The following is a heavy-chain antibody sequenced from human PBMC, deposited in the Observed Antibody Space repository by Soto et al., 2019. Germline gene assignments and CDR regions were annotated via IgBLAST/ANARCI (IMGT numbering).Heavy chain of an antibody. Sequence: QVQLVESGGGVVQPGRSLRLSCAASGFSFSSYGMHGVRQAPGKGLEWVAVIWDDVSDKDYTDAVKGRFTISRDNSKNTLYLEMNSLRAEDTAVYYCARDDDYGDNGLDYWGQGTLVTVSS. CDR1: GFSFSSYG. V-gene: IGHV3-33*01. CDR3: ARDDDYGDNGLDY. J-gene: IGHJ4*02. CDR2: IWDDVSDK. D-gene: IGHD4-17*01.